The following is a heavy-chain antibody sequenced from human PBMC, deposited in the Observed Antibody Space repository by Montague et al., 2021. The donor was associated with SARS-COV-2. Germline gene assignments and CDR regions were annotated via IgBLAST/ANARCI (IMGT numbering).Heavy chain of an antibody. D-gene: IGHD6-19*01. CDR3: ASVDSSRSGGRRVKWFDP. Sequence: SETLSLTCTVSGGSISNYHWNWIRQPPGKGLEWIGYIDHSGNTNFNPSLKSRVTISIDTSNNQFSLKLHSVTAADTAVYYCASVDSSRSGGRRVKWFDPWGQGTLVTVSS. V-gene: IGHV4-59*12. CDR1: GGSISNYH. J-gene: IGHJ5*02. CDR2: IDHSGNT.